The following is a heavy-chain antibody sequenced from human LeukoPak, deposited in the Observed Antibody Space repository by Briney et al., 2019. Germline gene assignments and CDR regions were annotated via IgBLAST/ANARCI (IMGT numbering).Heavy chain of an antibody. CDR3: AREGGRGYSYGYGLGFDF. J-gene: IGHJ4*02. D-gene: IGHD5-18*01. V-gene: IGHV4-39*07. Sequence: PSETLSLTCTVSGGSISSSSYYWGWIRQPPGRGLEWFGGIYYSGSTYYNPSLKSRVTISVDTSKNQFSLKLSSVTAADTAVYYCAREGGRGYSYGYGLGFDFWGQGTLVTVSS. CDR2: IYYSGST. CDR1: GGSISSSSYY.